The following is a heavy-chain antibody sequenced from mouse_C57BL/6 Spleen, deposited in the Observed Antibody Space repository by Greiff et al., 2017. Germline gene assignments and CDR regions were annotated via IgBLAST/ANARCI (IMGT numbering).Heavy chain of an antibody. J-gene: IGHJ4*01. CDR3: ARNWDDYYAMDY. Sequence: VQLQQSGAELARPGASVKLSCKASGYTFTSYGISWVKQRTGQGLEWIGEIYPRSGNTYYNEKFKGKATLTADKSSSTAYMELRSLTSEDSAVYFCARNWDDYYAMDYWGQGTSVTVAS. V-gene: IGHV1-81*01. D-gene: IGHD4-1*01. CDR2: IYPRSGNT. CDR1: GYTFTSYG.